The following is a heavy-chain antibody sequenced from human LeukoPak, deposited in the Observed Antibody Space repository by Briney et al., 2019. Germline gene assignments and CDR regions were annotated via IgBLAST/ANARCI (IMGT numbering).Heavy chain of an antibody. Sequence: GESLKISCKGSGYSFTNYWIGWVRQMPGKGLEYMGIIYPGDSETKYSPSFQGQVTISADKSISTAYLQWSSLKASDTAMYYCARLSGLLDGYNPLDYWGQGTLVTVSS. CDR3: ARLSGLLDGYNPLDY. CDR1: GYSFTNYW. D-gene: IGHD5-24*01. J-gene: IGHJ4*02. V-gene: IGHV5-51*01. CDR2: IYPGDSET.